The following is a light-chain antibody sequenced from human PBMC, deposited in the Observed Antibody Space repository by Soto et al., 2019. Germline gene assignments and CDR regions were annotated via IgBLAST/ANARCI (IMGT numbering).Light chain of an antibody. CDR2: DTY. V-gene: IGKV3-15*01. Sequence: VMKKSPATLCVSPGERATLSCRASQSVSSKLACYQQKPGQAPRLVIYDTYTRATGIPARFSGSGSGTEFTLTISSLQSEDFAVYYCQQYNNWFSITFGQGTRLEI. CDR3: QQYNNWFSIT. J-gene: IGKJ5*01. CDR1: QSVSSK.